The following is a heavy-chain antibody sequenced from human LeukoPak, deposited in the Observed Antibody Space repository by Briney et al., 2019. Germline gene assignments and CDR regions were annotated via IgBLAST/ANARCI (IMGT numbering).Heavy chain of an antibody. CDR3: ATKGVVVTAHTDY. CDR2: ISSSSSYI. Sequence: GGSLRLSCAASGFTFSSYSMNWVRQAPGKGLEWVSSISSSSSYIYYADSVKGRFTISRDNAKNSLYLQMNSLRAEDTAVYYCATKGVVVTAHTDYWGQGTLVTVSS. J-gene: IGHJ4*02. CDR1: GFTFSSYS. V-gene: IGHV3-21*01. D-gene: IGHD2-21*02.